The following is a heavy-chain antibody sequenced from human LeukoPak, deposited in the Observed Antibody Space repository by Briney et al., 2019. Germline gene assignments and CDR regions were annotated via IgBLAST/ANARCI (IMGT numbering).Heavy chain of an antibody. V-gene: IGHV3-49*03. J-gene: IGHJ4*02. D-gene: IGHD1-26*01. CDR2: IRSKAYGGTT. Sequence: GGSLRLSCTASGFTLGDYAMSWFRQAPGKGLEWVGFIRSKAYGGTTEYAASVKGRFTISRDDSKSIAYLQMNSLKTEDTAVYYCTTVIMGAPKDDYWGQGTLVTVSS. CDR1: GFTLGDYA. CDR3: TTVIMGAPKDDY.